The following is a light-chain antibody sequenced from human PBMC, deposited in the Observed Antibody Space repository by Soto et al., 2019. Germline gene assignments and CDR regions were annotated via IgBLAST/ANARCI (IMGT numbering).Light chain of an antibody. J-gene: IGLJ1*01. CDR1: SSNIGAGYD. CDR3: QSYDSSLSGSKF. V-gene: IGLV1-40*01. Sequence: QSVLTQPPSASGAPGQRVTISCTGSSSNIGAGYDVHWYQQLPGTAPKLLIYGNSNRPSGVPDRFSGSKSGTSASLAITGLQAEDEADYYCQSYDSSLSGSKFFGTGTKVTVL. CDR2: GNS.